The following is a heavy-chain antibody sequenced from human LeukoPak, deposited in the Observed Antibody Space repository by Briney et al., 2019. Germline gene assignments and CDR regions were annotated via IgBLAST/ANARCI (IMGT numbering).Heavy chain of an antibody. J-gene: IGHJ4*02. V-gene: IGHV3-20*04. D-gene: IGHD3-10*01. CDR3: ARDGGYKAFDD. Sequence: PGVSVRLSCAASGFTIDDFGMSWVPQAPGKGREGGFDINWNGGSTGYADSVKGRFTISRDNAKNSLYLQMNSLRAEDTALYYCARDGGYKAFDDWGQGTLVTAYS. CDR2: INWNGGST. CDR1: GFTIDDFG.